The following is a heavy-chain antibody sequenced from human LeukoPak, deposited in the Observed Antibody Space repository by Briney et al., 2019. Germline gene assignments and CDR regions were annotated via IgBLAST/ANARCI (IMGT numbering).Heavy chain of an antibody. CDR1: GFTFSSYG. CDR2: IRYDGSNK. Sequence: GGSLRLSCAASGFTFSSYGMHWVRQAAGKGLEWVAFIRYDGSNKYYADSVKGRLTISRDNSKNTLYLQMNSLRAEDTAVYYCAKDLVAVAAQVVYWGQGTLVTVSS. D-gene: IGHD6-19*01. CDR3: AKDLVAVAAQVVY. V-gene: IGHV3-30*02. J-gene: IGHJ4*02.